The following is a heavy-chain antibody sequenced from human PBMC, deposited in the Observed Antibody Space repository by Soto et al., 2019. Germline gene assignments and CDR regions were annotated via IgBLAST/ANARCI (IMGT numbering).Heavy chain of an antibody. CDR1: GGSISSGGYY. D-gene: IGHD6-13*01. V-gene: IGHV4-31*03. CDR2: IYYSGST. CDR3: ARVFADSSSCFDP. Sequence: SETLSLTCTVSGGSISSGGYYWSWIRQHPGKGLEWIEYIYYSGSTYYNPSLKSRVTISVDTSKNQFSLKLSSVTAADTAVYYCARVFADSSSCFDPWGQGTLVTVSS. J-gene: IGHJ5*02.